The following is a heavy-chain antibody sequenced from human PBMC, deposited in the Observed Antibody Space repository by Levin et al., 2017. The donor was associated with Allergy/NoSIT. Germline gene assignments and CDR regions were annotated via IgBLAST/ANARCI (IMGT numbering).Heavy chain of an antibody. CDR1: GFSLSTSGVG. J-gene: IGHJ4*02. D-gene: IGHD3-10*01. V-gene: IGHV2-5*02. CDR3: AHRPADGYGLPGYYFDY. CDR2: IYWDDDK. Sequence: ESGPTLVKPTQTLTLTCTFSGFSLSTSGVGVGWIRQPPGKALEWLALIYWDDDKFYSLSLQSRPTIAKDTSANQVVLTVTNVDPADAATYYCAHRPADGYGLPGYYFDYWGQGILLTVSS.